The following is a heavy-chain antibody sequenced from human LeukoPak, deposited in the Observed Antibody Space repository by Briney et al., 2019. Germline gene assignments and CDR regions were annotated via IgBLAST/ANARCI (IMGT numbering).Heavy chain of an antibody. J-gene: IGHJ6*02. CDR3: ASLSSLSHYYGMDV. CDR2: INPNSGGT. Sequence: ASVKVSCKASGYTFTGYYMHWVRQAPGQGLEWMGWINPNSGGTNYAQKFQGRVTMTRDTSISTAYMELSRLRSDDMAVYYCASLSSLSHYYGMDVWGQGTTVTVSS. CDR1: GYTFTGYY. V-gene: IGHV1-2*02. D-gene: IGHD2/OR15-2a*01.